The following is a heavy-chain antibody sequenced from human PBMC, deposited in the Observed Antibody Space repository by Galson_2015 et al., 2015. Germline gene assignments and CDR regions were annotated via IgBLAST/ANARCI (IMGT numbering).Heavy chain of an antibody. J-gene: IGHJ5*02. CDR1: GFTFSSYD. CDR3: VVYDILTGYQDP. Sequence: SLRLSCAASGFTFSSYDMHWVRQATGKGLEWVSAIGTAGDTYYPGSVKGRFTISRENAKNSLYLQMNSLRAGDTAVYYCVVYDILTGYQDPWGQGTLVTVSS. D-gene: IGHD3-9*01. CDR2: IGTAGDT. V-gene: IGHV3-13*01.